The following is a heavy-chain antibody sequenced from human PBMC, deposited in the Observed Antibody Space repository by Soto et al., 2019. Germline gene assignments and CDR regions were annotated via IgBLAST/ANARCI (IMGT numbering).Heavy chain of an antibody. J-gene: IGHJ2*01. D-gene: IGHD2-15*01. V-gene: IGHV3-23*01. CDR2: ISGSGGST. Sequence: EVQLLESGGGLVQPGGSLRLSCAASGFTFSSYAMSWVRQAPGKGLEWVSAISGSGGSTYYADSVKGRFTISRDNSKNTLYLQMNSLRAEDTAVYYCANHPPGYWSGGSCYSDWYFDLWGRGTLVTVSS. CDR1: GFTFSSYA. CDR3: ANHPPGYWSGGSCYSDWYFDL.